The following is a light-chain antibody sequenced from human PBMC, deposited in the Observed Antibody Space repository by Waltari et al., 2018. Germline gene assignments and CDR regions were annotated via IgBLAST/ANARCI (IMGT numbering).Light chain of an antibody. Sequence: QSVLTQPPSASGTPGQRVTISCSGSSSNIGSNTVNWYQQLPGTAPKLLIYSNSRRPSGVPDRFSGSKSGTSAFLAISGLQSEDEADYYCAVWDDSLNGPVFGGGTKLTVL. CDR2: SNS. V-gene: IGLV1-44*01. J-gene: IGLJ2*01. CDR1: SSNIGSNT. CDR3: AVWDDSLNGPV.